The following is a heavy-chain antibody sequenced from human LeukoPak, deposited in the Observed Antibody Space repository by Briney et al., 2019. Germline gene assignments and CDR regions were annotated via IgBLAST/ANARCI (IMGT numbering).Heavy chain of an antibody. V-gene: IGHV1-18*01. CDR3: AIGYRGYNY. CDR1: GYTFTSYG. Sequence: ASVKVSCTASGYTFTSYGITWVRQAPGQGLEWMGWISTYNGDTNYAQKLQGRVTMTTDTSTSTAYMELRSLRSDDTALYYCAIGYRGYNYWGQGTLVTVSS. D-gene: IGHD5-18*01. J-gene: IGHJ4*02. CDR2: ISTYNGDT.